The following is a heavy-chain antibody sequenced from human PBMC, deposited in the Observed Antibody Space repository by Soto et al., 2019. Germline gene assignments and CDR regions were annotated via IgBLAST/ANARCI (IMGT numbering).Heavy chain of an antibody. CDR1: GDSISSYY. CDR2: LYYGRSA. J-gene: IGHJ5*02. Sequence: SETLSLTCAVSGDSISSYYCMWIRQPPGKGLESIGYLYYGRSANYNPSLKSRVTISVDTSKNQFSLKLSSVTAADTAVYYCARGPSMGWFDPWGQGTLVTVSS. CDR3: ARGPSMGWFDP. V-gene: IGHV4-59*12. D-gene: IGHD3-10*01.